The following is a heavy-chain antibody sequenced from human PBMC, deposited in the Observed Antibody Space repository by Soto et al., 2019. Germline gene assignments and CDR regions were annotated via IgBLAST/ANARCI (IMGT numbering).Heavy chain of an antibody. CDR2: TYYRSKWYN. Sequence: SQTLSITCAISGDSVSSNSAAWNWIRQSPTRGLEWLGRTYYRSKWYNDYAVSVKSRITINPDTSKNQFSLQLNSVTPEDTAVYYCARERIQLWTQYYYMDVWGKGTTVTVSS. V-gene: IGHV6-1*01. D-gene: IGHD5-18*01. CDR1: GDSVSSNSAA. CDR3: ARERIQLWTQYYYMDV. J-gene: IGHJ6*03.